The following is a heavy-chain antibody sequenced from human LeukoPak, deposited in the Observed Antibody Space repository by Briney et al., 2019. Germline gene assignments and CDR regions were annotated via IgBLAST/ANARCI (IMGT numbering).Heavy chain of an antibody. CDR3: VQTTGWPGFDY. Sequence: SVTLSLTCTTSGVSISRFYWSWVRQPPGKGLEWIGNIYSGVPTYFNPSLKSRVIISVDTSKNQFSLNLTSVTAADTAMYYCVQTTGWPGFDYWGQGILVTVSS. D-gene: IGHD1-1*01. CDR2: IYSGVPT. V-gene: IGHV4-4*09. CDR1: GVSISRFY. J-gene: IGHJ4*02.